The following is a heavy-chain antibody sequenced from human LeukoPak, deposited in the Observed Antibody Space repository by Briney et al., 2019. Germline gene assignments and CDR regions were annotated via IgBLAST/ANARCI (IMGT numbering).Heavy chain of an antibody. Sequence: PGGSLRLSCAASGFTFSRYWMSWVRQAPGKGLEWVANIKQDGSEKYYVDSVKGRFTISRDNAKNSLYLQMNSLRAEDTAVYYCARVGCSGGSCFDYWGQGTLVTVSS. CDR3: ARVGCSGGSCFDY. CDR1: GFTFSRYW. V-gene: IGHV3-7*03. D-gene: IGHD2-15*01. J-gene: IGHJ4*02. CDR2: IKQDGSEK.